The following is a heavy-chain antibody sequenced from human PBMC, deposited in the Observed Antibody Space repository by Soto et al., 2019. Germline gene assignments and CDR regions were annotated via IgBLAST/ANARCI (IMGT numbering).Heavy chain of an antibody. Sequence: QLQLQESGPGLVKPSETLSLTCTVSGGSISSSSYYWGWIRQPPGKGLEWIGSIYYSGSTYYNPSLKSRVTISVDTSENQFSLKLNSVTAADTAVYYCARQWFTGTYYYFDYWGQGTLVTVSS. CDR3: ARQWFTGTYYYFDY. J-gene: IGHJ4*02. V-gene: IGHV4-39*01. CDR1: GGSISSSSYY. D-gene: IGHD3-10*01. CDR2: IYYSGST.